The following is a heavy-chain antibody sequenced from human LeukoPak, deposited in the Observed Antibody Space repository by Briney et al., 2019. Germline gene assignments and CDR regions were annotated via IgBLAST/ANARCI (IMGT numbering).Heavy chain of an antibody. CDR1: GFTFSSYG. V-gene: IGHV3-33*06. CDR2: IWYDGSNK. D-gene: IGHD3-10*01. J-gene: IGHJ4*02. Sequence: GGSLRLSCAASGFTFSSYGMHWVRQAPGKGLEWVAVIWYDGSNKYYADSVKGRFTISRDNSKNTLYLQMNSLRAEDTAVYYCAKDSLWFGDHDYWGQGTLVTVSS. CDR3: AKDSLWFGDHDY.